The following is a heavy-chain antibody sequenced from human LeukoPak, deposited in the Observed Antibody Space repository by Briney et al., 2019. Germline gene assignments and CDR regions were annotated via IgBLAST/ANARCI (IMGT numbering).Heavy chain of an antibody. J-gene: IGHJ4*02. V-gene: IGHV6-1*01. CDR1: GDSVSSNNAA. D-gene: IGHD3-16*02. CDR3: ARETMITFGGVIVETLLFDY. CDR2: TYYRSKWYN. Sequence: SQTLSLTCAISGDSVSSNNAAWNWISQSPSRGLEWLGRTYYRSKWYNDYAVSVKSRITINPDSSKNQFSLQLNSVTPEDTAVYYCARETMITFGGVIVETLLFDYWGQGTLVTVSS.